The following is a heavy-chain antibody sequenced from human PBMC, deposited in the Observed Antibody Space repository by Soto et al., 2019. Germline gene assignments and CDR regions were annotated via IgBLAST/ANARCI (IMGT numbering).Heavy chain of an antibody. CDR3: ARDRNPIAGAIFGVVNAFDI. Sequence: PGGSLRLSCAASRFTFSSYSMNWVRQAPGKGLEWVSSISSSSSYIYYADSVKGRFTISRDNAKNSLYLQMNSLRAEDTAVYYCARDRNPIAGAIFGVVNAFDIWGQGTMVTVSS. CDR1: RFTFSSYS. CDR2: ISSSSSYI. D-gene: IGHD3-3*01. J-gene: IGHJ3*02. V-gene: IGHV3-21*01.